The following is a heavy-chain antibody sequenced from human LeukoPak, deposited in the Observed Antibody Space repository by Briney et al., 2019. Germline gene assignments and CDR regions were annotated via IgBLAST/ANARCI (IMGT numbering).Heavy chain of an antibody. V-gene: IGHV4-39*01. CDR2: IYYTGST. D-gene: IGHD5-24*01. J-gene: IGHJ4*02. Sequence: SETLSLTCTVSGGSISSSNYYWGWIRQPPGKGLEWIGSIYYTGSTYYDPSLKSRVTISVDTSKNQFSLKLSSVTAADTAVYYCARNRGRERWLQFLDYWGQGTLVTVSS. CDR3: ARNRGRERWLQFLDY. CDR1: GGSISSSNYY.